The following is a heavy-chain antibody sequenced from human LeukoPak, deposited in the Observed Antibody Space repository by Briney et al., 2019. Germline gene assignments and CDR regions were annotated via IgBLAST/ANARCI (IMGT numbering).Heavy chain of an antibody. D-gene: IGHD6-19*01. CDR2: INPNGGGT. CDR3: AKMDAVAVVGYYYYYMDV. CDR1: GYTFTGYY. J-gene: IGHJ6*03. V-gene: IGHV1-2*02. Sequence: ASVKVSCKASGYTFTGYYMHWVRQAPGQGLEWMGWINPNGGGTNYAQKFQGRVTMTRDTSISTAYMELSRLRSDDTAAYYCAKMDAVAVVGYYYYYMDVWGKGTTVTVSS.